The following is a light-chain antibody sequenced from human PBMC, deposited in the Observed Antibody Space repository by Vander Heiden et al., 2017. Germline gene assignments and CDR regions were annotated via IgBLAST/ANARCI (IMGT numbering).Light chain of an antibody. V-gene: IGLV3-19*01. CDR3: NSRDSSGNHVV. CDR2: GKN. J-gene: IGLJ2*01. Sequence: SSELTQDPAVSVALGQTVRIKCQGDSPRSDYASWYQQKPGQAPVLVIYGKNSRPSGIPDRFSGSSSGNTASLTITGAQAEDEADYYCNSRDSSGNHVVFGGGTKLTVL. CDR1: SPRSDY.